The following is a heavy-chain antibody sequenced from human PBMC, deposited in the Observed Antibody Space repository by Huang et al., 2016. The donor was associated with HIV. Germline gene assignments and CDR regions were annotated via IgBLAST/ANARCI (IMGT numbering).Heavy chain of an antibody. V-gene: IGHV3-15*01. CDR2: SKSKTDGGTT. CDR1: GFTFSKAG. D-gene: IGHD3-22*01. Sequence: EVQLVESGGGLVKPGGSLRLSCAASGFTFSKAGMSWVRQAPGKGLEWVGRSKSKTDGGTTDYTAPVKGIIISRDDSRNTLYLQMNSLKTEDTAVYYCTTHLDYYDSSGYYFGNYWGQGTLVTVSS. J-gene: IGHJ4*02. CDR3: TTHLDYYDSSGYYFGNY.